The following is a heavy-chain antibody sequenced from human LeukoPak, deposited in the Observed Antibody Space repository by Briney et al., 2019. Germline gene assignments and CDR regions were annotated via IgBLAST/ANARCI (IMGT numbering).Heavy chain of an antibody. J-gene: IGHJ4*02. Sequence: SSETLSLTCVVSGGSISPYYWSWIRQSPGKGLEWIGYIDPSGSASYNPSLKSRVTIFVDRSKNQFSLKLSSVTAADTAVYYCAREGMTTVSNFDYWGQGTLVTVSS. CDR2: IDPSGSA. CDR3: AREGMTTVSNFDY. CDR1: GGSISPYY. V-gene: IGHV4-4*08. D-gene: IGHD4-11*01.